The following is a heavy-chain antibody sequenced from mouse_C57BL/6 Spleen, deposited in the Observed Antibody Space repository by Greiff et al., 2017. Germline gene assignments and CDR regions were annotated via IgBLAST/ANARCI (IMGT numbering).Heavy chain of an antibody. CDR2: IDPSDSYT. D-gene: IGHD1-1*01. J-gene: IGHJ2*01. CDR1: GYTFTSYG. Sequence: VQLQQPGAELVLPGASVKLSCKASGYTFTSYGMSWVKQRPGQGLEWIGEIDPSDSYTHYNHQVKGQSTLTVDKTSSAAYMQRSRLTSEDSAVYYCAYYYGSSWYFDDWGKGTTLTVSS. CDR3: AYYYGSSWYFDD. V-gene: IGHV1-69*01.